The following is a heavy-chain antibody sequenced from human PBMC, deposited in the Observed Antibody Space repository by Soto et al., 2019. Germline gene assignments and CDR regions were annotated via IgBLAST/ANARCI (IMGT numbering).Heavy chain of an antibody. V-gene: IGHV6-1*01. Sequence: SQTLSLTCAISGDSVSSNSAAWNWIRQSPSRGLEWLGRTYYRSKWYNDYAVSVKSQITINPGTSKNQFSLQLNSVTPEDTAVYYCARGPWNDVGDYFDYWGQGTLVTVSS. CDR1: GDSVSSNSAA. D-gene: IGHD1-1*01. CDR3: ARGPWNDVGDYFDY. J-gene: IGHJ4*02. CDR2: TYYRSKWYN.